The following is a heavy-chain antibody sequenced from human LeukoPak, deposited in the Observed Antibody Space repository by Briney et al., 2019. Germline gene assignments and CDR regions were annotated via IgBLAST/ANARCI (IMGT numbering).Heavy chain of an antibody. J-gene: IGHJ5*02. D-gene: IGHD3-16*02. Sequence: GGSLRLSCAASGFTFSSYEMNWVRQAPGKGLEWLSYISSSGTTRYYADSVKGRFTISRDNADNSLYLQMNSLRAEDTAVYYCARVIAFNWFDPWGQGTPVTVSS. V-gene: IGHV3-48*03. CDR1: GFTFSSYE. CDR3: ARVIAFNWFDP. CDR2: ISSSGTTR.